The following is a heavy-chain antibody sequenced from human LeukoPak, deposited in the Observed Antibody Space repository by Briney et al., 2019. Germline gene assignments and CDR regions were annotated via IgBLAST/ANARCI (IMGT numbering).Heavy chain of an antibody. CDR1: GGSISSYY. D-gene: IGHD3-10*01. J-gene: IGHJ3*02. CDR2: INHSGST. Sequence: PSETLSLTCTVSGGSISSYYWSWIRQPPGKGLEWIGEINHSGSTNYNPSLKSRVTISVDTSKNQFSLKLSSVTAADTAVYYCAMGSVDAFDIWGQGTMVTVSS. CDR3: AMGSVDAFDI. V-gene: IGHV4-34*01.